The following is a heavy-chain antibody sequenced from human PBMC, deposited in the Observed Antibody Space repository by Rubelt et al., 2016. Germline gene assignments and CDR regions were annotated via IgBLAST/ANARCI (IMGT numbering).Heavy chain of an antibody. CDR1: GFTFSSYA. V-gene: IGHV3-64D*06. J-gene: IGHJ5*02. Sequence: LLESGGGLVQPGGSLRLSCAASGFTFSSYAMSWVRQAPGKGLEYVSAISSNGGSTYYADSVKGRFTISRDNSKNTLYLQMSSLRAEDTAVYYCVKGFCSSTSCYGSNWFDPWGQGTLVTVSS. CDR3: VKGFCSSTSCYGSNWFDP. D-gene: IGHD2-2*01. CDR2: ISSNGGST.